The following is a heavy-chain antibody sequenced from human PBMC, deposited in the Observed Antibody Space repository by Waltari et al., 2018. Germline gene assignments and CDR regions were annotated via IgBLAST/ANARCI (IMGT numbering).Heavy chain of an antibody. CDR1: VGSISSGTCY. CDR3: ARENMVTRDFDY. CDR2: IYTSGST. J-gene: IGHJ4*02. V-gene: IGHV4-61*02. D-gene: IGHD5-18*01. Sequence: QVQLQESGPGLVKPSQTLSLTCTVSVGSISSGTCYWSCIRQPAGKGLEWIGRIYTSGSTNYNPSLKSRVTISVDTSKNQFSLKLSSVTAADTAVYYCARENMVTRDFDYWGQGTLVTVSS.